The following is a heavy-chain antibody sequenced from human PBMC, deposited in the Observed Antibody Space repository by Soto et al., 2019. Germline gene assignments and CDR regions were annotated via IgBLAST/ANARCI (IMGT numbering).Heavy chain of an antibody. CDR2: FDPEDGET. V-gene: IGHV1-24*01. CDR1: GYTLTELS. CDR3: VIDDLDSSGSIGYYFDY. D-gene: IGHD3-22*01. Sequence: ASVKVSCKVSGYTLTELSMHWVRQAPGKGLEWMGGFDPEDGETIYAQKFQGRVTMTEDTSTDTAYMELSSLRAEDTAVYYCVIDDLDSSGSIGYYFDYWGQGTLVTVSS. J-gene: IGHJ4*02.